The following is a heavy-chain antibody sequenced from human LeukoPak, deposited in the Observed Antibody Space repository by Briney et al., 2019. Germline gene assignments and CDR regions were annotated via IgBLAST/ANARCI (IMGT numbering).Heavy chain of an antibody. V-gene: IGHV4-30-4*08. J-gene: IGHJ3*02. D-gene: IGHD2-8*01. CDR2: IYYSGST. Sequence: PSETLSLTCTVSGGSISSGDYYWSWIRQPPGKGLEWIGYIYYSGSTYYNPSLNSRVTISVDTSKNQFSLKLSSVTAADTAVYYCARAPPGVAFDIWGQGTMVTVSS. CDR3: ARAPPGVAFDI. CDR1: GGSISSGDYY.